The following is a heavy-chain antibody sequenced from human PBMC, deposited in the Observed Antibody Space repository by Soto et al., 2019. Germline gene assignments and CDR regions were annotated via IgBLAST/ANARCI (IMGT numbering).Heavy chain of an antibody. D-gene: IGHD2-15*01. J-gene: IGHJ6*02. CDR1: GLTISGKKY. CDR2: LYDVDGS. Sequence: DVQLVESGGGLIQPGESLRLSCSASGLTISGKKYVAWVRQAPGKGLEWVAALYDVDGSFYADSVKGRFIITRDNFENTLYLQMNNLRAEDTAVYYCAKEDVVVVAAGHYYGMDVWGQGTTVTVSS. V-gene: IGHV3-53*01. CDR3: AKEDVVVVAAGHYYGMDV.